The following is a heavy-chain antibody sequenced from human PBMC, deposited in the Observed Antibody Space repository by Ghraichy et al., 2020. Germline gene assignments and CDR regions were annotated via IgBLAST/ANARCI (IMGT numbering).Heavy chain of an antibody. CDR1: GFTFSSYS. CDR2: ISSSSSYI. D-gene: IGHD2-15*01. J-gene: IGHJ3*02. CDR3: AKDPGYCSGGRCFPDAFDI. Sequence: GESLNISCAASGFTFSSYSMNWVRQAPGKGLEWVSSISSSSSYIYYADSVKGRFTVSRDNTKNSLYLQMNSLRAEDTAMYYCAKDPGYCSGGRCFPDAFDIWGPGTMVTVSS. V-gene: IGHV3-21*01.